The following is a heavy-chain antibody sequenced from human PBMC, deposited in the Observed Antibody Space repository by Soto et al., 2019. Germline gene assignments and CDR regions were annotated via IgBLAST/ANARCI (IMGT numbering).Heavy chain of an antibody. V-gene: IGHV5-51*01. CDR3: ARDPKTSGGQHWAFNYFDS. D-gene: IGHD7-27*01. CDR2: IYPGDSDT. CDR1: GYSFTDYW. J-gene: IGHJ4*02. Sequence: GESLKISCRGSGYSFTDYWIGWVRHMPGKGLEWMGIIYPGDSDTRYSPSFQGQVAISADNSKSTLYLQVDSLRPEDAAVYYCARDPKTSGGQHWAFNYFDSWGQGTLVTVSS.